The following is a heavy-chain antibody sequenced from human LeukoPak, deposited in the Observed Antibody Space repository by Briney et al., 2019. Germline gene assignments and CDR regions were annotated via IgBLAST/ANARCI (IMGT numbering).Heavy chain of an antibody. V-gene: IGHV3-30-3*01. D-gene: IGHD7-27*01. CDR1: GFTFSSHA. J-gene: IGHJ4*02. Sequence: GGSLRLSCAASGFTFSSHAMHWVRQAPGKGLEWVAVISYDGSNKYYADSVKGRFTISRDNSKNTLYLQMNSLRAEDMAVYYCARAPVTGDYGGYYFDYWGQGTLITVSS. CDR2: ISYDGSNK. CDR3: ARAPVTGDYGGYYFDY.